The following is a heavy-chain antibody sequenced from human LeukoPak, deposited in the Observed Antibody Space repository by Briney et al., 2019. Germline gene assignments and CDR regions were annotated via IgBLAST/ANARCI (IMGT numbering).Heavy chain of an antibody. CDR2: IWYDGSNK. CDR3: AREWKAGNYYYYGMDV. CDR1: GFTFSSYG. J-gene: IGHJ6*02. D-gene: IGHD1-1*01. V-gene: IGHV3-33*01. Sequence: GGSLRLSCAASGFTFSSYGMHWVRQAPGKGLEWVAVIWYDGSNKDYADSVKGRFTISRDNSQNTLYLQMNSLRAEDTAVYYCAREWKAGNYYYYGMDVWGQGTTVTVSS.